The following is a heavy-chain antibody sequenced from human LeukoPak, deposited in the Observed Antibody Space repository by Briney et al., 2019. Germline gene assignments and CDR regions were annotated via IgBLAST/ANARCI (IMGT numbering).Heavy chain of an antibody. CDR3: ARDRITDFWSGYYTNYFDY. V-gene: IGHV4-34*01. D-gene: IGHD3-3*01. CDR2: INHSGST. J-gene: IGHJ4*02. Sequence: PSETLSLTCAVYGGSFSGYYWSWIRQPPGKGLEWIGEINHSGSTNYNPSLKSRVTISVDTSKNQFSLKLSSVTAADTAVYYCARDRITDFWSGYYTNYFDYWGQGTLVTVSS. CDR1: GGSFSGYY.